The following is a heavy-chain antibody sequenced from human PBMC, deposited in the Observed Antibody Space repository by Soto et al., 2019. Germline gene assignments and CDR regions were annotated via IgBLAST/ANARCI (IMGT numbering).Heavy chain of an antibody. CDR1: GRSISNYY. V-gene: IGHV4-59*01. CDR2: IYSSGST. D-gene: IGHD5-18*01. Sequence: PSETLSLTCTVSGRSISNYYWNWIRQSPGKGLEWIGYIYSSGSTHYNPSLQNRVTISIDTSKNQVSLKVNSVTAADTAVYYCARDHPHSYGVYYFDYWGQGTPVTVS. J-gene: IGHJ4*02. CDR3: ARDHPHSYGVYYFDY.